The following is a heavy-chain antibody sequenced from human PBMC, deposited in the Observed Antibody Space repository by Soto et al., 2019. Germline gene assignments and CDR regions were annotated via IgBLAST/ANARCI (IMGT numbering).Heavy chain of an antibody. CDR3: AKDLSYCSGGSCYQHDGSDN. V-gene: IGHV3-30*18. J-gene: IGHJ4*02. CDR1: GFTFSNYA. CDR2: ISFDGSNR. Sequence: QVQLVESGGGGVQPGGSLRLSCAASGFTFSNYAMHWVRQAPGKGLEWVAIISFDGSNRFYRDSVKGRFTISRDNSENTLYLEMSSLRAEDTAVYFCAKDLSYCSGGSCYQHDGSDNWGQGTLVTVSS. D-gene: IGHD2-15*01.